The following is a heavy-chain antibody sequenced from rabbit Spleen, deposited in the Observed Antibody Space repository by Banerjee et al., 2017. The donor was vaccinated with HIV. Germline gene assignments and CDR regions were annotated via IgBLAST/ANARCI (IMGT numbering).Heavy chain of an antibody. Sequence: QSLEESGGDLVKPGASLTLTCTASGFSFSSSDYMCWVRQAPGKGLEWISCIAGSSGFTYFATWAKGRFTISKTSSTTVTLQMTRLTAADTATYFCARDTASSFSSYCMDLWGPGTPSPS. CDR1: GFSFSSSDY. J-gene: IGHJ6*01. CDR3: ARDTASSFSSYCMDL. CDR2: IAGSSGFT. V-gene: IGHV1S40*01. D-gene: IGHD8-1*01.